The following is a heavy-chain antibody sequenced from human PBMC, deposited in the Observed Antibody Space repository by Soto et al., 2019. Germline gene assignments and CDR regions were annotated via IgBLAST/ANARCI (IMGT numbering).Heavy chain of an antibody. J-gene: IGHJ4*02. CDR2: INSDGSST. D-gene: IGHD2-15*01. CDR3: VITSLVVAAATREDS. V-gene: IGHV3-74*01. CDR1: GFTFSSYW. Sequence: DVQLVESGGGLVQPGWSLRLSCAASGFTFSSYWMHWVRQAPGKGLVWVSRINSDGSSTSYADSMKGRLTISRYNAKNTLYLQMNSLRAEDTAVYYCVITSLVVAAATREDSWGQGTLVTVSS.